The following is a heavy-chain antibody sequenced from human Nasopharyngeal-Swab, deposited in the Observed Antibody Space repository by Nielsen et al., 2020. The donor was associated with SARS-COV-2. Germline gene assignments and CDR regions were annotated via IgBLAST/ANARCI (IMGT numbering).Heavy chain of an antibody. Sequence: SETLSLTCSVSGYSISSGHYWGWIRQPPGTGLEWIGNIYHSGSTYYNPSLKSRVTISLDLFKNQFSLKLSSVTAADTAVYYCASGIRSDYFDYWGQGTLVTVSS. CDR2: IYHSGST. CDR1: GYSISSGHY. J-gene: IGHJ4*02. CDR3: ASGIRSDYFDY. V-gene: IGHV4-38-2*02. D-gene: IGHD1-26*01.